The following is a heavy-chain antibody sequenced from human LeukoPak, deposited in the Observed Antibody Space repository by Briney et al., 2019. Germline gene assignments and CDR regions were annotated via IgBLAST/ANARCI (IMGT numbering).Heavy chain of an antibody. J-gene: IGHJ4*02. Sequence: SQTLSLTCAVSGGSISSGGYSWSWIRQPPGKGLEWIGGIYYTGTTYYSPSLNSRITISMDTSKKQFSLRLASVTAADTAVYYCARRAVVPAAVSYFDNWGQGTLVTVSS. V-gene: IGHV4-30-2*03. CDR2: IYYTGTT. CDR1: GGSISSGGYS. CDR3: ARRAVVPAAVSYFDN. D-gene: IGHD2-2*01.